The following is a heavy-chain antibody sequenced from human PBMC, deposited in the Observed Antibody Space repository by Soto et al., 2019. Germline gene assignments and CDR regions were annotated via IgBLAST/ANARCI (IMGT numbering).Heavy chain of an antibody. J-gene: IGHJ6*02. CDR1: GGSFSGYY. CDR2: INHSGST. V-gene: IGHV4-34*01. Sequence: LFLTCAVYGGSFSGYYWSWIRQPPGKGLEWIGEINHSGSTNYNPSLKSRVTISVDTSKNQFSLKLSSVTAADTAVYYCARARIFGVVITKYYYYGMDVWGQGATVTVS. CDR3: ARARIFGVVITKYYYYGMDV. D-gene: IGHD3-3*01.